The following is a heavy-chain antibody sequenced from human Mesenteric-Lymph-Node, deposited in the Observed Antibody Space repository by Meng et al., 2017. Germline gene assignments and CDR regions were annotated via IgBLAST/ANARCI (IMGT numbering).Heavy chain of an antibody. CDR2: ISTSGRT. Sequence: SETLSLTCTVSGDSISSDNYHWSWIRQPAGEGLEWVGRISTSGRTNYNPSLKSRVTISIDTSKKKFSLKLTSVTAADTAVYYCARDSNGGGWFDPWGQGTLVTVSS. V-gene: IGHV4-61*02. CDR1: GDSISSDNYH. J-gene: IGHJ5*02. CDR3: ARDSNGGGWFDP.